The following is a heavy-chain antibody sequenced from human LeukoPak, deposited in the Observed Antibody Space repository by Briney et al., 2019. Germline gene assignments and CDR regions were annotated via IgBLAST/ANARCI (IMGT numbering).Heavy chain of an antibody. J-gene: IGHJ4*02. D-gene: IGHD2-2*01. CDR2: INHSGST. CDR1: GGSFSGYY. V-gene: IGHV4-34*01. CDR3: ARGRTEDIVVVPAAIPPVFDN. Sequence: PSETLSLTCAVYGGSFSGYYWSWIRQPPGKGLEWIGEINHSGSTNYNPSLKSRVTISVDTSKNQFSLKLSSVTAADTAVYYCARGRTEDIVVVPAAIPPVFDNWGQGTLVTVSS.